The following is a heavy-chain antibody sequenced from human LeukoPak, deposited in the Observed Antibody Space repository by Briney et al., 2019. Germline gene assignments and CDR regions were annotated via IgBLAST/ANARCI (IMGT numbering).Heavy chain of an antibody. CDR3: AKDPLYYYNSSGPAAFDI. J-gene: IGHJ3*02. V-gene: IGHV3-30*02. CDR2: IRYDGSNK. D-gene: IGHD3-22*01. CDR1: GFTFSSYG. Sequence: GGSLRLSCAASGFTFSSYGMHWVRQAPGKGLEWVAFIRYDGSNKYYADSVKGRFTISRDNSKNTLYLQMNSLRAEDTAVYYCAKDPLYYYNSSGPAAFDIWGQGTMVTVSS.